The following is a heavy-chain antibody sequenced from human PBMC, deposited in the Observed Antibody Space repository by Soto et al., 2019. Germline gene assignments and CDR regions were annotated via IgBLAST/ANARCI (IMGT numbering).Heavy chain of an antibody. CDR2: ISGSGRRT. V-gene: IGHV3-23*01. CDR3: ARDGGNICSGGSCYFQAPDY. J-gene: IGHJ4*02. Sequence: EVQLLESGGGSVQPGGSLRLSCSASGFTFNNYAMSWVRQAPGTRLEGGAGISGSGRRTNYADSVKGRFTISRDNSQNTLAVQMSSLRAEDTAVYYCARDGGNICSGGSCYFQAPDYWGQGTLVTVSP. D-gene: IGHD2-15*01. CDR1: GFTFNNYA.